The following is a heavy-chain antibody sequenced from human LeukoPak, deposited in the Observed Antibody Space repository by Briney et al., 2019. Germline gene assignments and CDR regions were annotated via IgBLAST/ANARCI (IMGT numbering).Heavy chain of an antibody. Sequence: SETLSLTCTIPGGSISSYYWTWIRQPPGKGLEWIGYIQNSGSTYYNPSLKSRVTISVDTSKNHFSLKLSSVTAADTAVYYCARGFYSYGYYFDYWVQGTPVTVSS. CDR2: IQNSGST. CDR3: ARGFYSYGYYFDY. V-gene: IGHV4-59*01. CDR1: GGSISSYY. D-gene: IGHD5-18*01. J-gene: IGHJ4*02.